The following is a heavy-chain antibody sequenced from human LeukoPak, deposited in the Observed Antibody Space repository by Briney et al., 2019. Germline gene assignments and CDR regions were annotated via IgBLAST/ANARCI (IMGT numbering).Heavy chain of an antibody. V-gene: IGHV3-33*01. D-gene: IGHD3-22*01. Sequence: GSLRLSCAASGFTFSTYDMHWVRQAPGKGLEWVAVIWYDGSNKYYADSVKGRFTISRDNSKNTLYLQMNSLRAEDTAVYYCARRQEITMIVVVSSFFDYWGQGTLVTVSS. CDR2: IWYDGSNK. CDR3: ARRQEITMIVVVSSFFDY. CDR1: GFTFSTYD. J-gene: IGHJ4*02.